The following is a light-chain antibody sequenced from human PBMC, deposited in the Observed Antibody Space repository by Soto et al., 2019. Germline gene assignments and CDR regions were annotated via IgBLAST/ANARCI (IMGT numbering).Light chain of an antibody. J-gene: IGKJ1*01. CDR2: GAS. CDR3: QQYGRSPPWT. V-gene: IGKV3-20*01. CDR1: HSVNSH. Sequence: MMMTQSPANLSLSPGERVTLSCRTSHSVNSHVAWYQKKPGQAPRLLVYGASTRATGIPVRFSGGRSGTDLTLTISRLETEDYAVYYCQQYGRSPPWTFGQGTNVDIK.